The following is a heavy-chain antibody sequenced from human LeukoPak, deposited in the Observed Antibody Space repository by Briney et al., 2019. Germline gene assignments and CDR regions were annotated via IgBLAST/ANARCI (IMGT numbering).Heavy chain of an antibody. V-gene: IGHV1-2*02. J-gene: IGHJ3*02. D-gene: IGHD5-18*01. CDR3: AREVRQLWPDDAFDI. CDR1: GYTFTEYC. CDR2: VNPNSGGT. Sequence: ASVKVSCKTSGYTFTEYCIHWVRQAPGHGLEWMGWVNPNSGGTNYAQKFQGRVTMTRDTSISTAYMELSRLRSDDTAVYYCAREVRQLWPDDAFDIWGQGTMVTVSS.